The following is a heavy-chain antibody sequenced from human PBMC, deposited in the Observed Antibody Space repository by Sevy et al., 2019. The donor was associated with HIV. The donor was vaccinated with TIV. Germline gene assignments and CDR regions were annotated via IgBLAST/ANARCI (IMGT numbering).Heavy chain of an antibody. J-gene: IGHJ4*02. CDR3: ASQRGGYERLYYFDS. CDR2: ISDSSATI. CDR1: GFTYS. Sequence: GGSLRLSCVASGFTYSMNWVRQAPGKGLEWVSYISDSSATIHYADYVKGRFTISRDNAKNSLYLQMNTLRAEDTAVYYCASQRGGYERLYYFDSWGQGTLVTVSS. V-gene: IGHV3-48*01. D-gene: IGHD5-12*01.